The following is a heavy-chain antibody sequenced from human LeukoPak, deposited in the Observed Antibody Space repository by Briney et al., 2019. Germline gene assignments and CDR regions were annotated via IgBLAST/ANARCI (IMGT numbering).Heavy chain of an antibody. CDR3: AKGKGHYYYYMDV. Sequence: GGSLRLSCAASGFTFSSYGVHWVRQAPGKGLEWVAVISYDGSNKYYADSVKGRFTISRDNSKNTLYLQMNSLRAEDTAVYYCAKGKGHYYYYMDVWGKGTTVTVSS. CDR2: ISYDGSNK. CDR1: GFTFSSYG. J-gene: IGHJ6*03. V-gene: IGHV3-30*18.